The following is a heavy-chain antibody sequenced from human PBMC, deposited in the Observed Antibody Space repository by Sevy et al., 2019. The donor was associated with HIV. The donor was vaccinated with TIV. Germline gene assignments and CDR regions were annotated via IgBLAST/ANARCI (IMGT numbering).Heavy chain of an antibody. CDR2: ISWNSGSI. J-gene: IGHJ4*02. Sequence: GGSLRLSCAASGFTFDDYAMHWVRQAPGKGLEWVSGISWNSGSIGYADSVKGRFTISRDNAKNSLYLQMNSLRAEDTALYHCAKDISGYRGDYFDYWGQGTLVTVSS. CDR3: AKDISGYRGDYFDY. V-gene: IGHV3-9*01. CDR1: GFTFDDYA. D-gene: IGHD1-26*01.